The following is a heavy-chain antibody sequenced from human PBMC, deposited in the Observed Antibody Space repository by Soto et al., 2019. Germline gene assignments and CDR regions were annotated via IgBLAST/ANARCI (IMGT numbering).Heavy chain of an antibody. CDR1: GYTFTGYY. V-gene: IGHV1-2*04. Sequence: ASVKVSCKASGYTFTGYYMHWVRQAPGQGLEWMGWINPNSGGTNYAQKFQGWVTMTRDTSISTAYMELSRLRSDDTAVYYCARGNSSGWDYFDYWGQGTLVTVSS. J-gene: IGHJ4*02. CDR3: ARGNSSGWDYFDY. D-gene: IGHD6-19*01. CDR2: INPNSGGT.